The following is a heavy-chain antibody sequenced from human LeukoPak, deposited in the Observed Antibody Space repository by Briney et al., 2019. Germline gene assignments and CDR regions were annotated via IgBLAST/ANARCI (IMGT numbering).Heavy chain of an antibody. Sequence: SETLSLTCTVSGGSISSYYWSWIRQPPGKGLEWIGYIYYSGSTNYNPSLKSRVTISVDTSKNQFSLKLSSVTAADTAVYYCARSDYDILTGYYNAFDIWGQGTMVTVSS. D-gene: IGHD3-9*01. CDR1: GGSISSYY. CDR3: ARSDYDILTGYYNAFDI. J-gene: IGHJ3*02. V-gene: IGHV4-59*01. CDR2: IYYSGST.